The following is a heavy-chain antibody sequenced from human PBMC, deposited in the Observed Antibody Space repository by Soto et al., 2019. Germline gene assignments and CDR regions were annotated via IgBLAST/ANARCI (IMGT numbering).Heavy chain of an antibody. Sequence: ASVKVSCKASGYTFSNYAMHWVRQAPGQRLEWMGWINAGNGNTKYSQKFQDRVTITRDTSASTAYMELSSLRSEDTAIYYCAKGGNIAVVVADYGMDVWGQGTTVTVSS. V-gene: IGHV1-3*01. CDR1: GYTFSNYA. D-gene: IGHD2-15*01. CDR3: AKGGNIAVVVADYGMDV. J-gene: IGHJ6*02. CDR2: INAGNGNT.